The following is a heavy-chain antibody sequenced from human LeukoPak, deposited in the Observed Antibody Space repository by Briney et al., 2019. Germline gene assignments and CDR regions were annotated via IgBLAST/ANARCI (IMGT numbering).Heavy chain of an antibody. D-gene: IGHD1-1*01. J-gene: IGHJ5*02. V-gene: IGHV3-21*01. CDR2: ISSSSSYI. CDR3: ARRATDVTRWFDP. CDR1: GFTFSSYG. Sequence: GGSLRLSCAASGFTFSSYGMHWVRQAPGKGLEWVSSISSSSSYIYYADSVKGRFTISRDNAKNSLYLQMNSLRAEDTAVYYCARRATDVTRWFDPWGQGTRVTVSS.